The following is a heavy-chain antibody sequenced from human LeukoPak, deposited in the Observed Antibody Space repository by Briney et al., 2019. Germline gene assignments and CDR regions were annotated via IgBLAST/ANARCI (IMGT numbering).Heavy chain of an antibody. D-gene: IGHD6-13*01. V-gene: IGHV3-23*01. CDR1: GFSFSRYA. Sequence: PGGSLRLSCAASGFSFSRYAMSWVRQAPGKGLEWVAGITGSSGDTWYADSVKGRFTISRDNSKNTLYLQMNSLRAEDTAVYYCAKAAGVVIAAAGRFDYWGQGTLVTVSS. J-gene: IGHJ4*02. CDR2: ITGSSGDT. CDR3: AKAAGVVIAAAGRFDY.